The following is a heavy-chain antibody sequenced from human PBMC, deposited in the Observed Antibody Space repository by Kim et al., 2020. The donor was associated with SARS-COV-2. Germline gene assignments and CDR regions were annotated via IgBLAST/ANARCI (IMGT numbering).Heavy chain of an antibody. D-gene: IGHD3-3*01. J-gene: IGHJ4*02. CDR2: INPNSGGP. Sequence: ASVKVSCKASGYTFTGYYMHWVRQAPGQGLEWMGWINPNSGGPNYAQKFQGRVTMTRDTSISTAYMELSRLRSDDTAVYYCARDPRSYYDFWSGYLFDYWGQGTLVTVSS. CDR3: ARDPRSYYDFWSGYLFDY. CDR1: GYTFTGYY. V-gene: IGHV1-2*02.